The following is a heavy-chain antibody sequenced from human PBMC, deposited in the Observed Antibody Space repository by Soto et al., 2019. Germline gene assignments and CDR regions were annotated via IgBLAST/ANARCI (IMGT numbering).Heavy chain of an antibody. Sequence: GGSLRLSCAASGFTFSNAWMNWVRQAPGKGLEWVERIKSKTVGGTTDYAAPVKGRFTISRDDSKNTLYLQMNSLKTEETAVYYCTATGYWGQGTLVTVSS. J-gene: IGHJ4*02. V-gene: IGHV3-15*07. CDR3: TATGY. CDR2: IKSKTVGGTT. CDR1: GFTFSNAW.